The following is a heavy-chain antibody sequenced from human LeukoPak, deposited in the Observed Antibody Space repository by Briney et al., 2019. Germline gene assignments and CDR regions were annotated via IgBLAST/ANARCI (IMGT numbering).Heavy chain of an antibody. Sequence: ASVKVSCKASGYTFTSHFMHWVRQAPGQGLEWMGIINPRGGSTSYTQKFQGRVTMTRDTSISTAYMELSRLRSDDTAVYYCARSMVRGAALSSWGQGTLVTVSS. CDR3: ARSMVRGAALSS. CDR1: GYTFTSHF. J-gene: IGHJ4*02. V-gene: IGHV1-46*01. D-gene: IGHD3-10*01. CDR2: INPRGGST.